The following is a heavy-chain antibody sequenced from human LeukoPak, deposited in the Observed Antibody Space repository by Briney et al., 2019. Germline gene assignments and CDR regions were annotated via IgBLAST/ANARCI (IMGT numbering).Heavy chain of an antibody. CDR2: IYYSGST. CDR1: GGSISSYY. D-gene: IGHD6-13*01. CDR3: ARHRGTYSSSWYGLRGGDFDY. J-gene: IGHJ4*02. Sequence: SSETLSLTCTVSGGSISSYYWSWIRQPPGKGLEWIGYIYYSGSTNYNPSLKSRVTISVDTSKNQFSLKLSSVTATDTAVYYCARHRGTYSSSWYGLRGGDFDYWGQGTLVTVSS. V-gene: IGHV4-59*08.